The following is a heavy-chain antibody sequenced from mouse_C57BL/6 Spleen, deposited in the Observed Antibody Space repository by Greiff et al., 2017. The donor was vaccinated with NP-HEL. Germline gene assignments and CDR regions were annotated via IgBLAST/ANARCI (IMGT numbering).Heavy chain of an antibody. CDR1: GFTFSDYG. D-gene: IGHD2-3*01. CDR3: ARRGGYSFYYAMDY. Sequence: EVHLVESGGGLVKPGGSLKLSCAASGFTFSDYGMHWVRQAPEKGLEWVAYISSGSSTIYYADTVKGRFTISRDNAKNTVFLQMTSLRAEDTAMYYCARRGGYSFYYAMDYWGQGTSVTVSS. V-gene: IGHV5-17*01. CDR2: ISSGSSTI. J-gene: IGHJ4*01.